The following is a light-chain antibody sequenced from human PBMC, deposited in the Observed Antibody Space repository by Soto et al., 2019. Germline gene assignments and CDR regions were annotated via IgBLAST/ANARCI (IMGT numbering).Light chain of an antibody. CDR3: SSYTSKETLV. CDR2: DVS. J-gene: IGLJ3*02. Sequence: QSALTQPASVSGSPGQSITISCTGTSSDVGGYDHVSWYQQHPGKAPKLIIYDVSIRPSGVSNRFSGSKSGNTASLAVSGLQAEDEADYYCSSYTSKETLVFGGGTKRTVL. CDR1: SSDVGGYDH. V-gene: IGLV2-14*03.